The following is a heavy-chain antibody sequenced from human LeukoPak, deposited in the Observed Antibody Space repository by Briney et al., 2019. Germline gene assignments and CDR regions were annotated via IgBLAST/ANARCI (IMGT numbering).Heavy chain of an antibody. Sequence: GASVKVSCKVSGYTLTELSMHWVRQAPGKGLEWMGGFDPEDGETIYAQKFQGRVTMTGDTSTDTAYMERSSLRSEDTAVYYCATDQHEGGAGGYWGQGTLVTVSS. CDR2: FDPEDGET. J-gene: IGHJ4*02. CDR3: ATDQHEGGAGGY. V-gene: IGHV1-24*01. CDR1: GYTLTELS. D-gene: IGHD2-21*01.